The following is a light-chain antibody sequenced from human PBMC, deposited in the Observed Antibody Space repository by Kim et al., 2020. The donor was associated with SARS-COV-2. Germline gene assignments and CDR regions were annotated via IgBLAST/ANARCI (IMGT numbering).Light chain of an antibody. J-gene: IGKJ4*01. V-gene: IGKV3-15*01. CDR3: QQYEDWPLT. CDR1: QSVSSN. CDR2: GAS. Sequence: VAPGESAPLSCRARQSVSSNLAWYQQKPGQAPRLLIYGASTRATGIPARFSGSGSGTDFTLTISSLQSEDFAVYYCQQYEDWPLTFGGGTKVDIK.